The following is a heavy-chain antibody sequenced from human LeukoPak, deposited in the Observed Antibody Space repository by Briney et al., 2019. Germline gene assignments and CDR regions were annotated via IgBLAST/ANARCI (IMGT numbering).Heavy chain of an antibody. V-gene: IGHV3-64*04. CDR1: GFTFGSYA. CDR2: ISSNGGST. D-gene: IGHD2-21*02. J-gene: IGHJ4*02. Sequence: PGGSLRLSCSASGFTFGSYAMHWVRQAPGKRLEYVSAISSNGGSTYYADSVKGRFTISRDNSKKTLYLQVNSLRPEDTAVYYCAKDEGSSCGGDCPLDYWGQGTLVTVSS. CDR3: AKDEGSSCGGDCPLDY.